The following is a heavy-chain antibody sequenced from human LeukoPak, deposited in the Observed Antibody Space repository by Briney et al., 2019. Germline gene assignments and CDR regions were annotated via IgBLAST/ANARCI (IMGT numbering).Heavy chain of an antibody. D-gene: IGHD3-22*01. CDR3: ARFGTDYYDSSGYYQRGYYYGMDV. Sequence: GGSLRLSCAASGFTFSSYWMNWARQAPGKGLEWVASINHNGNVNYYVDSVKGRFTISRDNAKNSLYLQMNSLRAEDTAVYYCARFGTDYYDSSGYYQRGYYYGMDVWGQGTTVTVSS. V-gene: IGHV3-7*03. CDR1: GFTFSSYW. CDR2: INHNGNVN. J-gene: IGHJ6*02.